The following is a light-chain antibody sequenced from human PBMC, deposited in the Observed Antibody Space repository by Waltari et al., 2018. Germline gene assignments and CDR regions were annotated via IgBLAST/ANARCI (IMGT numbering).Light chain of an antibody. CDR3: QQYDGEVVT. V-gene: IGKV3-20*01. Sequence: EIVLTQSPGTLSLSPGERATLSCRASQSVTSISLTWYQQKLGQAPRLLISCTSSRATAIPDRFSGSGSGTDFTLTISRLEPEDFAVYYCQQYDGEVVTFGGGTKVEI. J-gene: IGKJ4*01. CDR2: CTS. CDR1: QSVTSIS.